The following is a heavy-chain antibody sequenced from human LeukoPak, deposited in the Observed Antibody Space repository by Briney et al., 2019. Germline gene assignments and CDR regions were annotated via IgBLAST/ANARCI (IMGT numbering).Heavy chain of an antibody. D-gene: IGHD3-10*01. CDR2: IYPGDSDT. Sequence: GESLKISCKGSGYRFTSYWIGWVRQMPGKGLEWMGIIYPGDSDTRYSPSFQGQVTISVDKSISTAYLQWSSLKASDTAMYYCARHLGSSGSYPFDCWGQGTLVIVSS. CDR3: ARHLGSSGSYPFDC. J-gene: IGHJ4*02. CDR1: GYRFTSYW. V-gene: IGHV5-51*01.